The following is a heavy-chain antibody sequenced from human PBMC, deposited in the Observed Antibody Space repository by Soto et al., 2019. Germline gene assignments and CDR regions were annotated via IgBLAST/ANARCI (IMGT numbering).Heavy chain of an antibody. Sequence: ASVKVSCKASGYTFTSYGISWVRQAPGQGLEWMGWISAYNGNTNYAQKLQGRVTMTTDTSTSTAYMELSSLRSEDTAVYYCARDRWGEGATYWGQGTLVTVSS. CDR3: ARDRWGEGATY. D-gene: IGHD1-26*01. CDR2: ISAYNGNT. CDR1: GYTFTSYG. V-gene: IGHV1-18*04. J-gene: IGHJ4*02.